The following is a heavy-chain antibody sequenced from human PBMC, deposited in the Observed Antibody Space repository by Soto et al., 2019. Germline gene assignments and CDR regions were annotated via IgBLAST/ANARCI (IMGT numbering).Heavy chain of an antibody. CDR3: AILTGPPNPFDS. J-gene: IGHJ4*02. D-gene: IGHD1-20*01. CDR2: ISGSSSAK. V-gene: IGHV3-48*02. CDR1: GFSFSIYS. Sequence: HTGGSLRLSCAASGFSFSIYSMNWVRQSPGKGLEWVSYISGSSSAKNYADSVKGRFTVSRDNARNSLYLQLNSLRDEDTAVYFCAILTGPPNPFDSWGQGTLVTVSS.